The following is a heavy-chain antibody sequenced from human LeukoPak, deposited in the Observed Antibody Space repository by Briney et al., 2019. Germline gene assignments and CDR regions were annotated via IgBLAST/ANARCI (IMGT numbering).Heavy chain of an antibody. Sequence: SQTLSLTCAISGDSVSSNTVAWNWMRQSPSSGLEWLGRTYYRSKWYNDYAVSVKSRITINPDTSKNQFSLQLNSVTPEDTAVYYCARTSMITGQDMDVWGKGTTVTVSS. V-gene: IGHV6-1*01. D-gene: IGHD1-14*01. J-gene: IGHJ6*03. CDR1: GDSVSSNTVA. CDR3: ARTSMITGQDMDV. CDR2: TYYRSKWYN.